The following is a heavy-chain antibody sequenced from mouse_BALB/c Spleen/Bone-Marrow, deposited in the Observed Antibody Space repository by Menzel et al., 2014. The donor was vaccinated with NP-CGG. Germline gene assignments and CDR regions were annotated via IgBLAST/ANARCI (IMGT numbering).Heavy chain of an antibody. CDR1: GFNIKDTY. D-gene: IGHD1-1*01. CDR2: IDPANGNT. V-gene: IGHV14-3*02. CDR3: ARYNYGSSQFAY. Sequence: EVQGVESGAELVKPGASAKLSCTASGFNIKDTYMHWVKQRPEQGLEWIGRIDPANGNTKYDPKFQGKATITADTSSNTAYLQLSSLTSEDTAVYYCARYNYGSSQFAYWGQGTLVTVSA. J-gene: IGHJ3*01.